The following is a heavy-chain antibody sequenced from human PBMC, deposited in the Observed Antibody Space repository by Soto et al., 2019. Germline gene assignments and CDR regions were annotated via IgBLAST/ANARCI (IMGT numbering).Heavy chain of an antibody. CDR2: IDPSDSYT. J-gene: IGHJ3*02. CDR3: ARSRVAFDI. CDR1: GYSFTIYC. Sequence: PGESLKISCNGSGYSFTIYCISLVRQMPGKGLEWMGRIDPSDSYTNYSPSFQGHVTISADKSISTAYLQWSSLKASDTAMYYCARSRVAFDIWGQGTMVTVSS. V-gene: IGHV5-10-1*01.